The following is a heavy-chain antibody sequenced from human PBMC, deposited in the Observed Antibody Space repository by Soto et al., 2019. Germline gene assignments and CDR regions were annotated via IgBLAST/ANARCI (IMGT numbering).Heavy chain of an antibody. V-gene: IGHV3-7*01. CDR3: ATDCSGSSCYPGWYFGV. CDR1: GFTFSNHW. J-gene: IGHJ2*01. CDR2: IKQDGSEK. Sequence: PGGSLRLSCAASGFTFSNHWMSWVRQAPGKGLEWVANIKQDGSEKYCVDSAKGRFTISRDNAENSLFLQMHSLRPEDTAVYYCATDCSGSSCYPGWYFGVWGRGTLVTVSS. D-gene: IGHD2-15*01.